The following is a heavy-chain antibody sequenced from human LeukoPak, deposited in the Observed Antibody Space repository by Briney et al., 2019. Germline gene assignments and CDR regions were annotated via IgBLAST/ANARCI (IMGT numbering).Heavy chain of an antibody. J-gene: IGHJ5*02. V-gene: IGHV1-18*01. D-gene: IGHD6-19*01. CDR1: GYTFTSYG. Sequence: ASVKVSCTASGYTFTSYGISWVRQAPGQGLEWMGWISAYNGNTNYAQKLQGRVTMTTDTSTSTAYMELRSLRSDDTAVYYCARDPGYSSGWSVGGANWFDPWGQGTLVTVSS. CDR2: ISAYNGNT. CDR3: ARDPGYSSGWSVGGANWFDP.